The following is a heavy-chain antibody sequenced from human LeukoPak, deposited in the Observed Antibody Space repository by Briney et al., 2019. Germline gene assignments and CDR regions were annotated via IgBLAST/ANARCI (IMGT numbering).Heavy chain of an antibody. CDR1: GGTFSSYA. V-gene: IGHV1-69*04. CDR3: ARDRDPTVTKSCWFDP. D-gene: IGHD4-17*01. J-gene: IGHJ5*02. Sequence: GASVKVSCKASGGTFSSYAISWVRQARGQGLEGMGRIIPIVGIVNYAHKFQGRVTVTADKSTSTAYMELSSLRSEDTAVYYCARDRDPTVTKSCWFDPWGQGTLVTVSS. CDR2: IIPIVGIV.